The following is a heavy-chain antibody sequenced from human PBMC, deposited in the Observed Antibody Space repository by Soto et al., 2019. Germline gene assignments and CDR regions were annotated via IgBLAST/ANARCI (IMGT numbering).Heavy chain of an antibody. CDR2: IDPSDSYT. D-gene: IGHD2-8*02. CDR3: ARRLGGVYGGNFLFDAFDI. J-gene: IGHJ3*02. CDR1: GYSFTSYW. Sequence: GESLKISCKGSGYSFTSYWISWVRQMPGKGLEWMGRIDPSDSYTNYSPSFQGHVTISADKSISTAYLRWSSLKASDTAMYYCARRLGGVYGGNFLFDAFDIWGQGTMVTVSS. V-gene: IGHV5-10-1*01.